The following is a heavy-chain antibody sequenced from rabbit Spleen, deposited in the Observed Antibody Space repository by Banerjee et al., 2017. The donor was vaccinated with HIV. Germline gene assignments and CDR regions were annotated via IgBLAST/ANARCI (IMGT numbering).Heavy chain of an antibody. J-gene: IGHJ6*01. V-gene: IGHV1S45*01. CDR2: INAATGKP. CDR3: ARDLTTVIGWNLDL. CDR1: GFSFGDRDV. D-gene: IGHD1-1*01. Sequence: QEQLVESGGGLVQPTGSLTLTCKASGFSFGDRDVMCWVRQAPGKGLEWIACINAATGKPVYATWAKGRFTISRTSSTTVTLRMTSLTAADRATYFCARDLTTVIGWNLDLWGPGTLVTVS.